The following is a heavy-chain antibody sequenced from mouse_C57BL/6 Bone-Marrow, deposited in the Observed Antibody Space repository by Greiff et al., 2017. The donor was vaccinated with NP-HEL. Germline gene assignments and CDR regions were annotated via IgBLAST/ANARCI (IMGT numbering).Heavy chain of an antibody. CDR3: TRDRSNHWYFDV. CDR1: GFTFSSYA. V-gene: IGHV5-9-1*02. Sequence: EVQGVESGEGLVKPGGSLKLSCAASGFTFSSYAMSWVRQTPEKRLEWVAYISSGGDYIYYADTVKGRFTISRDNARNTLYLQMSSLKSEDTAMYYCTRDRSNHWYFDVWGTGTTVTVSS. D-gene: IGHD2-5*01. J-gene: IGHJ1*03. CDR2: ISSGGDYI.